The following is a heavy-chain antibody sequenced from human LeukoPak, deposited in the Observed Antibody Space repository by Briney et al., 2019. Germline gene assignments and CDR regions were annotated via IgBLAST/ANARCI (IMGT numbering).Heavy chain of an antibody. V-gene: IGHV4-38-2*01. CDR3: ARMRWYYDFWSGYLDGFDV. CDR2: IYHSGKT. D-gene: IGHD3-3*01. Sequence: PSETLSLTCAVSGDSITSGHYWGWIRQPPGKGLEWIGSIYHSGKTYYNPSLKSRVTISVDMSKNQFSLKLTSVTAADTAVYYCARMRWYYDFWSGYLDGFDVWGQGTMVTVSS. CDR1: GDSITSGHY. J-gene: IGHJ3*01.